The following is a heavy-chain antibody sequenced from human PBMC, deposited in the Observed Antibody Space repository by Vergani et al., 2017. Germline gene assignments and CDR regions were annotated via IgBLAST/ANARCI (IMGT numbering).Heavy chain of an antibody. J-gene: IGHJ5*02. D-gene: IGHD3-9*01. CDR1: GYTLTELS. CDR3: ATRGHYDSFTGPNRLPNWFDP. Sequence: QVQLVQSGAEVKKPGASVKVSCKVSGYTLTELSMHWVRQAPGKGLEWMGGFDPEDGETIYAQKFQGRVTLTEDTPTDTAYMELSSLRSEDTAVYYCATRGHYDSFTGPNRLPNWFDPWGQGTLVTVSS. CDR2: FDPEDGET. V-gene: IGHV1-24*01.